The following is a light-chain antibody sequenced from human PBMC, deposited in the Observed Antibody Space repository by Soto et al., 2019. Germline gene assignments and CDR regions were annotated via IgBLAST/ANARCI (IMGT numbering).Light chain of an antibody. CDR3: QQYDTSSPLT. V-gene: IGKV3-20*01. CDR2: GAS. CDR1: QSVSSNY. Sequence: IVLTQSPGTLSLSPGDRATLSCRASQSVSSNYLGWYQQKPGQAPRLLLYGASSRAIGIPDRFSGSGSGTDLALTISRLEPEDFSVYYCQQYDTSSPLTFGGGTKVEIK. J-gene: IGKJ4*01.